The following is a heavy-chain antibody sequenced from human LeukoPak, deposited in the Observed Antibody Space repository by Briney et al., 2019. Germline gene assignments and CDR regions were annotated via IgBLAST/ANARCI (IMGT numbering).Heavy chain of an antibody. V-gene: IGHV1-8*01. CDR1: GYTFTSYD. CDR3: AREESADPRRVL. J-gene: IGHJ4*02. Sequence: ASVKVSCKASGYTFTSYDINWVRQATGQGLEWMGWMNPNSGNTGYAQKFQGRVTMTRNTSRSTACMELSSLRSEDTAVYYCAREESADPRRVLWGQGTPVTVSS. CDR2: MNPNSGNT.